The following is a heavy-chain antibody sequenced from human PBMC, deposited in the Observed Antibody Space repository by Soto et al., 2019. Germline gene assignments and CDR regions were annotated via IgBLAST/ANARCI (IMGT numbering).Heavy chain of an antibody. CDR1: GFTFSNAW. J-gene: IGHJ4*02. CDR2: IKSKTDGGTT. CDR3: TTRLYYYDGSAYYYPGDY. D-gene: IGHD3-22*01. V-gene: IGHV3-15*01. Sequence: GGSLRLSCAASGFTFSNAWMSWVRQAPGKGLEWVGRIKSKTDGGTTDYAAPVKGRFTISRDDSKNTLYLQMNSLKTEDTAVYYCTTRLYYYDGSAYYYPGDYWGQGTLVTVSS.